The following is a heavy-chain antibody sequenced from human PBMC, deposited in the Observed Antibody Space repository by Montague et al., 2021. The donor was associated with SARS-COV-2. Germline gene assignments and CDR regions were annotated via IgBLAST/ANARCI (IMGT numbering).Heavy chain of an antibody. V-gene: IGHV4-59*01. D-gene: IGHD5-12*01. Sequence: SETLSLTCSVSGTSITSYYWNWIRQPPGKGLEWIGYISDSGSTNYSPSLKSRVTMSVDASKNQMSLKLTSVTAADTAVYYCARDGADYSFAYYHEMDVWGQGIAVTVSS. J-gene: IGHJ6*02. CDR3: ARDGADYSFAYYHEMDV. CDR2: ISDSGST. CDR1: GTSITSYY.